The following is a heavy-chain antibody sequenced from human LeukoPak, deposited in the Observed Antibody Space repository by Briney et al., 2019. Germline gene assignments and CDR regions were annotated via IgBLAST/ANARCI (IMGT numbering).Heavy chain of an antibody. V-gene: IGHV4-34*01. J-gene: IGHJ4*02. D-gene: IGHD4-11*01. CDR3: ARGSVTRFDY. CDR2: INHSGST. Sequence: SETLSLTCAVYGGSFSGYYWSWIRQPPGKGLEWIGEINHSGSTNYNPSLKSRVTISVDTSKNQFSLKLSSVTAADTAVYYCARGSVTRFDYWGQGTLVTVSS. CDR1: GGSFSGYY.